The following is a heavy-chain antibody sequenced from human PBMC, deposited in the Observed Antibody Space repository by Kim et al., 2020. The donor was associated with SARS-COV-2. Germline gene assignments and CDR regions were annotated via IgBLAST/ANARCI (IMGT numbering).Heavy chain of an antibody. CDR2: IRSKANSYET. CDR3: SRGPPHTASYWDAFDI. V-gene: IGHV3-73*01. J-gene: IGHJ3*02. CDR1: GFSFSDSA. Sequence: GGSLRLSCAASGFSFSDSAMHWVRQASGKGLEWLGRIRSKANSYETVYAVSLRGRFSISRDDSKNMAFLQMNSLKTEDTAVYYCSRGPPHTASYWDAFDIWGQGTMGTVSS. D-gene: IGHD2-8*02.